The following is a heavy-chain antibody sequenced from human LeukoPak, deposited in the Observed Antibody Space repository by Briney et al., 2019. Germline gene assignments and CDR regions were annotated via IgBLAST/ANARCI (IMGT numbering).Heavy chain of an antibody. V-gene: IGHV4-39*01. J-gene: IGHJ4*02. CDR2: IYYSGST. Sequence: SETLPLTCAVSGGSISSANYYWGWIRQPPGKGLEWIGSIYYSGSTYYNSSLKSRVTISVDTSKNQFSLKLSSVTAADTAVYYCASLYYFDRSRGWNYWGQGTLVTVSS. CDR3: ASLYYFDRSRGWNY. CDR1: GGSISSANYY. D-gene: IGHD3-22*01.